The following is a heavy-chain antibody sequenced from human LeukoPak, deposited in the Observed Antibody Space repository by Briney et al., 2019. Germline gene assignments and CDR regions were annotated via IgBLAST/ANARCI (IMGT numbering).Heavy chain of an antibody. J-gene: IGHJ4*02. V-gene: IGHV1-46*01. D-gene: IGHD6-13*01. CDR2: INPSGGST. Sequence: ASVKVSCKASGYAFTSYYMHWVRQAPGQGLEWMGIINPSGGSTSYAQKFQGRVTMTRDTSTSTVYMELSSLRSEDTAVYYCARVQKVVRSVDYWGQGTLVTVSS. CDR3: ARVQKVVRSVDY. CDR1: GYAFTSYY.